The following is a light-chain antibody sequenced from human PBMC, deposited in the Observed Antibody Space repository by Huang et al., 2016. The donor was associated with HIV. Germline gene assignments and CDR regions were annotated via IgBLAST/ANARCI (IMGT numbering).Light chain of an antibody. CDR3: QQYYSFPLT. Sequence: AIRITQSPSSLAASTGDKVSITCRANQDINTYLAWYQQIPWTPPSLLIYATSTLQSGVPSSFSDSGSETDFTLTITHLQSEDFATYYCQQYYSFPLTFGQGSQVEV. V-gene: IGKV1-8*01. CDR1: QDINTY. CDR2: ATS. J-gene: IGKJ1*01.